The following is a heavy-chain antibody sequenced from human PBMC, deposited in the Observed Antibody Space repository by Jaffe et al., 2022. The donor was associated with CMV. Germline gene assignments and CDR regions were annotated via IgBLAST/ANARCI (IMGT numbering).Heavy chain of an antibody. Sequence: QVQLQQWGAGLLKPSETLSLTCAVYGGSFSGYYWSWIRQPPGKGLEWIGEINHSGSTNYNPSLKSRVTISVDTSKNQFSLKLSSVTAADTAVYYCARGLSVRPLYPIVVVPAAMPSGTWFDPWGQGTLVTVSS. CDR1: GGSFSGYY. CDR2: INHSGST. D-gene: IGHD2-2*01. CDR3: ARGLSVRPLYPIVVVPAAMPSGTWFDP. J-gene: IGHJ5*02. V-gene: IGHV4-34*01.